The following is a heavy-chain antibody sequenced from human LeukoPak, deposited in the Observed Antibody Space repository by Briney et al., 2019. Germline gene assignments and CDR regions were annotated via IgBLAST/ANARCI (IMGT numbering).Heavy chain of an antibody. D-gene: IGHD2-15*01. Sequence: EASVKVSRKASGYTFTGYYMHWVRQAPGQGLEWMGWINPNSGGTNYAQKFQGRVTMTRDTSISTAYMELSRLRSDDTAVYYCASYCSGGSCPAPFAFDIWGQGTMVTVSS. CDR2: INPNSGGT. V-gene: IGHV1-2*02. CDR1: GYTFTGYY. CDR3: ASYCSGGSCPAPFAFDI. J-gene: IGHJ3*02.